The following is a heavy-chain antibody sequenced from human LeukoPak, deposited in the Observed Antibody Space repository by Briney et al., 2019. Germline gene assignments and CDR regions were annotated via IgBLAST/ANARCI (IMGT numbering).Heavy chain of an antibody. V-gene: IGHV4-59*08. D-gene: IGHD6-13*01. Sequence: SETLSLTCTVSGGSISSYYWSWVRQPPGKGLEWIGYIYHSGSTNYNPSLKSRVTISVDTSKNQFSLKLTFVTAADTAVYYCARHVYSSTWYIYYYGVDVWGQGTTVTVSS. CDR3: ARHVYSSTWYIYYYGVDV. CDR2: IYHSGST. J-gene: IGHJ6*02. CDR1: GGSISSYY.